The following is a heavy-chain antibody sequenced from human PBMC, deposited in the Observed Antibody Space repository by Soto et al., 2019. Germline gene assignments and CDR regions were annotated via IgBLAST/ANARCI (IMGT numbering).Heavy chain of an antibody. D-gene: IGHD3-22*01. V-gene: IGHV3-33*03. CDR1: GFTFSRNG. J-gene: IGHJ4*01. CDR3: AGFVGSDRSGCFDY. Sequence: PGGSLRLSCAASGFTFSRNGMHWVRQAPGKGLEWVAFIWYDGSNEDYVDSVKGRFTISRDNSKNTLYLEMNSLRAEDTAVYYCAGFVGSDRSGCFDYWGQGNPVTVSS. CDR2: IWYDGSNE.